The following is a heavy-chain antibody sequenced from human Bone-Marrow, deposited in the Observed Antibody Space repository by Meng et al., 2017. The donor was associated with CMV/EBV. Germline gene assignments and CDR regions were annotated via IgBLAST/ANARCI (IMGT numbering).Heavy chain of an antibody. V-gene: IGHV1-2*02. Sequence: ASVKVSCKASGYTFTGYYMHWVRQAPGQGLEWMGWINPNSGGTNYAQKFQGRVTMTRDTSISTAYMELSRLRSDDTAVYYCARDYCSSTSCYSEFDYWGQRTLVTVSS. J-gene: IGHJ4*02. D-gene: IGHD2-2*02. CDR3: ARDYCSSTSCYSEFDY. CDR1: GYTFTGYY. CDR2: INPNSGGT.